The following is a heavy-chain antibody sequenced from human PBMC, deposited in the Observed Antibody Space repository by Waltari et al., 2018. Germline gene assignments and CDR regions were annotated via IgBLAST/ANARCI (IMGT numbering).Heavy chain of an antibody. V-gene: IGHV4-34*01. CDR3: AKDSGITGTLGVFDY. CDR1: GGSFSGYS. J-gene: IGHJ4*02. CDR2: INHSGST. Sequence: QVQLQQWGAGLLTPSETLSLTCAVYGGSFSGYSWSWIRQPPGKGLEWIGEINHSGSTNYNPSLKSRVTISVDTSKNQFSLKLSSVTAADTAVYYCAKDSGITGTLGVFDYWGQGTLVTVSS. D-gene: IGHD1-20*01.